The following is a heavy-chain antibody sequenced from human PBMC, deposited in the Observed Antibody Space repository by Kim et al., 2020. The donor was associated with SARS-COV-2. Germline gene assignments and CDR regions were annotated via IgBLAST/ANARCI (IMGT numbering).Heavy chain of an antibody. CDR3: AKNMDV. V-gene: IGHV3-9*01. CDR2: ISWNSGTI. Sequence: GGSLRLSCVGSGFTFDDYAMHWVRQAPGKGLEWVSGISWNSGTIGYADSVKGRFTISRDNAKNSLYLQMSSLRADDTALYYCAKNMDVWGQGTTVTVSS. J-gene: IGHJ6*02. CDR1: GFTFDDYA.